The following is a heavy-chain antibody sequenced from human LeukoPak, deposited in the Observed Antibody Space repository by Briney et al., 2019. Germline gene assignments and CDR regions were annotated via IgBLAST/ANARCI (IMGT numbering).Heavy chain of an antibody. D-gene: IGHD3-10*01. V-gene: IGHV3-30*04. CDR1: GFTFSSYA. Sequence: GGSLRLSCAASGFTFSSYAMHWVRQAPGKGLEWVAVISYDGSNKYYADSVKGRFTISRDNSKNPLYLQMNSLRAEDTAVYYWAREGYYVSGSYYMGDGGSFDYWGQGTLVTGSS. CDR3: AREGYYVSGSYYMGDGGSFDY. CDR2: ISYDGSNK. J-gene: IGHJ4*02.